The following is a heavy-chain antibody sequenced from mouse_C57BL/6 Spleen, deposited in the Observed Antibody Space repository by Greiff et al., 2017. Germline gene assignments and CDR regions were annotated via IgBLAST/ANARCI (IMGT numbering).Heavy chain of an antibody. D-gene: IGHD4-1*01. J-gene: IGHJ1*03. Sequence: VQLQQPGAELVKPGASVKLSCKASGYTFTSYWMHWVKQRPGQGLEWIGMIHPNSGSTNYNEKFKSKATLTVDKSSSTAYMQLSSLTSEDSAVYYCTRKEDFGNWYFDDWGTGTTVTVSS. CDR1: GYTFTSYW. CDR2: IHPNSGST. CDR3: TRKEDFGNWYFDD. V-gene: IGHV1-64*01.